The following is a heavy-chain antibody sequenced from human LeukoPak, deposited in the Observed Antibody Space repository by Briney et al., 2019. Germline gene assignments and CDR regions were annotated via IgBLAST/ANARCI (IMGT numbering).Heavy chain of an antibody. Sequence: SETLSLTCTVSGGSISSSSYYWGWIRQPPGKGLEWIGSIYYSGSTYYNPSLKSRVTISVDTSKNQFSLKLSSVTAADTAVYYCARRGRIVGATRGYYFDYWGQGTLVTVSS. CDR1: GGSISSSSYY. V-gene: IGHV4-39*01. J-gene: IGHJ4*02. CDR3: ARRGRIVGATRGYYFDY. D-gene: IGHD1-26*01. CDR2: IYYSGST.